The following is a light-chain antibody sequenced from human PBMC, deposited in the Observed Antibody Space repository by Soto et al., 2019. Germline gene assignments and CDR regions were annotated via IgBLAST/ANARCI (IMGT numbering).Light chain of an antibody. V-gene: IGKV1-39*01. CDR2: AAS. CDR1: QNINSY. Sequence: DIQMTQSPSSLSASVGDRVTITCRARQNINSYLNWYQQKPGKAPKLLIYAASSLQSGVPSRFSGSGSGTDFTLTVSSLQPEDFATYFCLQDYSWPWTFGQGTKVDIK. CDR3: LQDYSWPWT. J-gene: IGKJ1*01.